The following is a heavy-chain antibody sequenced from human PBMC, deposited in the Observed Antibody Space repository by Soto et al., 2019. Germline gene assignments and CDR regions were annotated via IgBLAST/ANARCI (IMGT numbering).Heavy chain of an antibody. CDR1: GGTFSSYA. CDR2: IIPIFGTA. V-gene: IGHV1-69*13. Sequence: GASVKVSCKASGGTFSSYAISWVRQAPGQGLEWMGGIIPIFGTANYAQKFQGRVTITAGESTSTAYMELSSLRSEDTAVYYCARGITGTSVPNWFDPWGQGTLVTVSS. CDR3: ARGITGTSVPNWFDP. D-gene: IGHD1-7*01. J-gene: IGHJ5*02.